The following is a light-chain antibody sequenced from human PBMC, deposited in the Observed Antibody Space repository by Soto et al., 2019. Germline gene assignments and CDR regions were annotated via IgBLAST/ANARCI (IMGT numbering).Light chain of an antibody. CDR2: EVS. V-gene: IGLV2-8*01. CDR1: SSDVGGYNY. J-gene: IGLJ1*01. Sequence: QSVLTQPPSASGSPGQSVTISCTGTSSDVGGYNYVSWYQQHPGKAPKLMIYEVSKRPSGVPDRFSGSKSGNTASLTVSGLQAEDEADYYCSLYTSENTYVFGTGT. CDR3: SLYTSENTYV.